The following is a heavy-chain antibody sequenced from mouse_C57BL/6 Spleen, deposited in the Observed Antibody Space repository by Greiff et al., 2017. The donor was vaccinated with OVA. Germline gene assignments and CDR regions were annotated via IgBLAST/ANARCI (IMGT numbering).Heavy chain of an antibody. CDR3: ARLHDGYPYYYAMDY. Sequence: VQLQESGAELVKPGASVKMSCKASGYTFTSYWITWVKQRPGQGLEWIGDIYPGSGSTNYNEKFKSKATLTVDTSSSTAYMQLSSLTSEDSAVYYCARLHDGYPYYYAMDYWGQGTSVTVSS. CDR1: GYTFTSYW. J-gene: IGHJ4*01. CDR2: IYPGSGST. D-gene: IGHD2-3*01. V-gene: IGHV1-55*01.